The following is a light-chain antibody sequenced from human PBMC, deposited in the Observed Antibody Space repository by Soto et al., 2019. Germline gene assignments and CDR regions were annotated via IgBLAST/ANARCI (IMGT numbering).Light chain of an antibody. V-gene: IGKV3-15*01. CDR1: QSVSNN. Sequence: EIVMMQSPATLSVSPGERATLSCRASQSVSNNLAWYHQKPGLAPRLLIYGASTRATGIPARFSGSGSGTEFTLTISSPQSEDFAVYYCQQYHNWPLTFGQGTKVEIK. CDR2: GAS. J-gene: IGKJ1*01. CDR3: QQYHNWPLT.